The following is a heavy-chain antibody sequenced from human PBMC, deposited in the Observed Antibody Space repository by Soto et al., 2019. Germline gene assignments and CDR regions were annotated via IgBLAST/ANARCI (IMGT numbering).Heavy chain of an antibody. CDR1: GGSFSGYY. CDR3: ARGPYSSSWYDGGWFDP. D-gene: IGHD6-13*01. CDR2: INHSGST. Sequence: PSETLSLTCAVYGGSFSGYYWSWIRQPPGKGLEWIGEINHSGSTNYNPSLKSRVTISVDTSKNQFSLKLSSVTAADTAVYYCARGPYSSSWYDGGWFDPWGQGTLVTVSS. J-gene: IGHJ5*02. V-gene: IGHV4-34*01.